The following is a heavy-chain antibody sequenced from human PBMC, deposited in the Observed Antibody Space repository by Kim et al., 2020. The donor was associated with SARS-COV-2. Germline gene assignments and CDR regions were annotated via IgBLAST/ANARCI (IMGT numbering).Heavy chain of an antibody. Sequence: GGSLRLSCAASGFTFDDYGMSWVRQAPGKGLEWVSGINWNGGSTGYADSVKGRFTISRDNAKNSLYLQMNSLRAEDTALYHCARGPHSSGYYYVLDYWGQGTLVTVSS. V-gene: IGHV3-20*01. CDR1: GFTFDDYG. CDR3: ARGPHSSGYYYVLDY. J-gene: IGHJ4*02. D-gene: IGHD3-22*01. CDR2: INWNGGST.